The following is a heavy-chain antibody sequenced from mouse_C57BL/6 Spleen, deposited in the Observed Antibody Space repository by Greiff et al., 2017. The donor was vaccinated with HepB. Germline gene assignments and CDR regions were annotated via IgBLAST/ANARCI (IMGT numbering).Heavy chain of an antibody. Sequence: QVQLQQPGAELVKPGASVKLSCKASGYTFTSYWMHWVKQRPGQGLEWIGMIHPNSGSTNYNEKFKSKATLTVDKSSSTAYMQLSSLTSEDSAVYSCARRHGSSRYFDYWGQGTTLTVSS. CDR2: IHPNSGST. D-gene: IGHD1-1*01. V-gene: IGHV1-64*01. CDR1: GYTFTSYW. J-gene: IGHJ2*01. CDR3: ARRHGSSRYFDY.